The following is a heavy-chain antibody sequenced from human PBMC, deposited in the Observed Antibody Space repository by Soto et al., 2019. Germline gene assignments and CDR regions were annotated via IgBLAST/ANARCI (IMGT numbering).Heavy chain of an antibody. J-gene: IGHJ3*02. CDR3: AKDLGHGGRGAFEI. CDR2: ISYDGSNK. Sequence: QVQLVESGGGVVQPGRSLRLSCAASGFTFSSYGMHWVRQAPGKGLEWVALISYDGSNKYYADSVKGRFTISRDNSKNTLYLQMNSLRTDDTAVYYCAKDLGHGGRGAFEIWGQGTMVTVSS. V-gene: IGHV3-30*18. D-gene: IGHD7-27*01. CDR1: GFTFSSYG.